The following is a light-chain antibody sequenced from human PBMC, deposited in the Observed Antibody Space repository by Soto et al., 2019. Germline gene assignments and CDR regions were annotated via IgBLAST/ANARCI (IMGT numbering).Light chain of an antibody. CDR3: QPYCSSPPT. CDR1: QSVSSSY. Sequence: EIVLTQSPGTLSLSPGERATLSCRASQSVSSSYVAWYQLKPGQAPRLFISGASSRATGIPDRFSGSGSGTDFTLSISRLEPEDVAVYYCQPYCSSPPTFGGGTKVEIK. J-gene: IGKJ4*01. CDR2: GAS. V-gene: IGKV3-20*01.